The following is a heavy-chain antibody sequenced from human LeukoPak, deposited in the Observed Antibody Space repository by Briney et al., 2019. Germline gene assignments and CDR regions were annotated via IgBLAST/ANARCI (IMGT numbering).Heavy chain of an antibody. CDR1: GFTFSSYW. CDR3: ARVFGSPYDFWSGYYIDY. V-gene: IGHV3-7*01. CDR2: IKQDGSEK. D-gene: IGHD3-3*01. Sequence: PGGSLRLSCAASGFTFSSYWMSWVRQAPGKGLEWVANIKQDGSEKYYVDSVKGRFTISRDNAKNSLYLQMNSLRAEDTAVYYCARVFGSPYDFWSGYYIDYWGQGTLVTVSS. J-gene: IGHJ4*02.